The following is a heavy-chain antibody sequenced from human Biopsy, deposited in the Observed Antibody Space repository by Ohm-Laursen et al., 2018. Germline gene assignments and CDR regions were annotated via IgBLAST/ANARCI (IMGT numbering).Heavy chain of an antibody. CDR2: IHGSGRT. Sequence: SLRLSCTASGFTFNNYGMQWVRQAPGKGVEWVSMIHGSGRTDYADSVKGRFTVSRDNSKDTVYLQMNALRVDDTAMYYCAGAGGHSFWGQGALVTVSS. V-gene: IGHV3-66*01. J-gene: IGHJ4*02. CDR3: AGAGGHSF. CDR1: GFTFNNYG. D-gene: IGHD3-16*01.